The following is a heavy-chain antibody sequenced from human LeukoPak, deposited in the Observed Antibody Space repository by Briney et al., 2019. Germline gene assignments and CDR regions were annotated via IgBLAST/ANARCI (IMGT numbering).Heavy chain of an antibody. V-gene: IGHV1-69*13. CDR3: TTRACHAGGCSSSFYYYYGLHF. CDR1: GNSIINYA. CDR2: NIPIFGTA. J-gene: IGHJ6*02. Sequence: ASVKVSCKASGNSIINYAVSWVRQAPGQGFEWMGGNIPIFGTADYAQKFQGRVTITADQSTSTTYMALSSLKSENTATYYCTTRACHAGGCSSSFYYYYGLHFWGQGTTVSVSS. D-gene: IGHD3-16*01.